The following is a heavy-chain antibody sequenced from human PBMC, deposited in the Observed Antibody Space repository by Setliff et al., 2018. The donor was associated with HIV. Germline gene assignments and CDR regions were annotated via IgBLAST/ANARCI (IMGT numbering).Heavy chain of an antibody. CDR1: GYSISSGYY. D-gene: IGHD2-15*01. Sequence: ETLSLTCAVSGYSISSGYYWGWIRQPPGKGLEWIGSIYHSGSTYYNPSLKSRVTISVDTSKNQFSLKLSSVTAADTSTYYCAHSQRLPKCSGSNCYYFDYWGQGTLVTVSS. CDR2: IYHSGST. CDR3: AHSQRLPKCSGSNCYYFDY. J-gene: IGHJ4*02. V-gene: IGHV4-38-2*01.